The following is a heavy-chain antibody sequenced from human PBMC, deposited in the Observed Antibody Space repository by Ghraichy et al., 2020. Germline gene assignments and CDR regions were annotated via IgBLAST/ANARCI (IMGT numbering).Heavy chain of an antibody. CDR2: IKLSGST. Sequence: SQTLSLTCTVYGGSFSGYYWSWLRQPPGKGQEWIGEIKLSGSTSYSPSLRSRVTISVDTSKNQFSLKLTSVTAADTAMYYCARGLSYGDYVVAFGYWGQGTLVTVSS. D-gene: IGHD4-17*01. CDR3: ARGLSYGDYVVAFGY. CDR1: GGSFSGYY. V-gene: IGHV4-34*01. J-gene: IGHJ4*02.